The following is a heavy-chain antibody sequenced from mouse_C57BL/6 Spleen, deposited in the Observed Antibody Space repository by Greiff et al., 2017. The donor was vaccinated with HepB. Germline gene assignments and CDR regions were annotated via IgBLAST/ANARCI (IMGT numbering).Heavy chain of an antibody. Sequence: EVQLQQSGPELVKPGASVKISCKASGYTFTDYYMNWVKQSHGKSLEWIGDINPNNGGTSYNQKFKGKATLTVDKSSSTAYMELSSLTSEDSAVYYCARFYDSYFDYWGQGTTLTVSS. V-gene: IGHV1-26*01. CDR1: GYTFTDYY. D-gene: IGHD2-4*01. J-gene: IGHJ2*01. CDR2: INPNNGGT. CDR3: ARFYDSYFDY.